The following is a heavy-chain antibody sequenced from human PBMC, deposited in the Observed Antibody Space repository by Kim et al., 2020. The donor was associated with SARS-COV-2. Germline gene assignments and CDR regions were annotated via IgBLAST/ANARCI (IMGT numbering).Heavy chain of an antibody. V-gene: IGHV4-39*01. Sequence: SETLSLTCTVSGASIKYSSYYWGWIRQPPGKSLQWIGTIYNTGYATYSPPLKSRVALSVDTSKNQFSLRLTSVTAADTAVYYCARQSSHYYGSGGPDSWGQGILVTVSS. CDR2: IYNTGYA. CDR1: GASIKYSSYY. CDR3: ARQSSHYYGSGGPDS. D-gene: IGHD3-10*01. J-gene: IGHJ4*02.